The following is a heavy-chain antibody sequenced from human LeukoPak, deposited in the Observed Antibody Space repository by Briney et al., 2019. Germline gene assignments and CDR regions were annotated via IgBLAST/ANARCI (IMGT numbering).Heavy chain of an antibody. CDR2: ISSSDNYI. Sequence: GGSLRLSCAASGFTFSSYSMNWVRQAPGKGLEWVSSISSSDNYIYYADSVKGRFTISRDNAKKSLYLQMNSPRAEDTAVYYCARSDYGGNSDDAFDIWGQGTMVTVSS. D-gene: IGHD4-23*01. V-gene: IGHV3-21*01. CDR1: GFTFSSYS. J-gene: IGHJ3*02. CDR3: ARSDYGGNSDDAFDI.